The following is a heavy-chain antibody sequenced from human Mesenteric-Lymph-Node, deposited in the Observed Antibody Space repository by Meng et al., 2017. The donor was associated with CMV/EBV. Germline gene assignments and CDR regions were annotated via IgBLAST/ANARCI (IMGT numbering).Heavy chain of an antibody. V-gene: IGHV3-33*06. J-gene: IGHJ4*02. CDR2: IWFDGSKK. Sequence: LSCAPSGFTFSIYGLHWVRRAPGKGLEWVALIWFDGSKKYYADSLKSRFTISRDNSKNTLYLQMNSLRAEDTAIYYCAKDIGDYGADYWGQGTLVTVSS. CDR1: GFTFSIYG. D-gene: IGHD4-17*01. CDR3: AKDIGDYGADY.